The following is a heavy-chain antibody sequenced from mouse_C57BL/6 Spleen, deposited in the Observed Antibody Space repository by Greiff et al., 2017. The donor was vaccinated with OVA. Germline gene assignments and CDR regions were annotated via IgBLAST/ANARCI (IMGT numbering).Heavy chain of an antibody. CDR1: GFTFSSYG. V-gene: IGHV5-6*02. CDR2: ISSGGSYT. Sequence: EVKLVESGGDLVKPGGSLKLSCAASGFTFSSYGMSWVRQTPDKRLEWVATISSGGSYTYYPDSVKGRFTFSRDNAKNTLYLQMSRLKSADTAMYDCARQGYGSSLYYYAMDYWGQGTSVTVSS. J-gene: IGHJ4*01. CDR3: ARQGYGSSLYYYAMDY. D-gene: IGHD1-1*01.